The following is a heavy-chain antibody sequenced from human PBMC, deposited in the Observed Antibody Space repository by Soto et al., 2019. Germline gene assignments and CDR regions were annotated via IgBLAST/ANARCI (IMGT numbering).Heavy chain of an antibody. CDR3: VKHHGGVLSHFHQ. D-gene: IGHD3-10*01. V-gene: IGHV3-23*01. J-gene: IGHJ4*02. Sequence: EVQLLESGGNLVQPGGSLRLSCSASGFTFSSYALTWVRQAPGKGLEWISAISGSGGTTYFADSVKGRFTISRDNSMDTLHLQMNSLIAEDTAVYYCVKHHGGVLSHFHQWGQGTLVTVSS. CDR2: ISGSGGTT. CDR1: GFTFSSYA.